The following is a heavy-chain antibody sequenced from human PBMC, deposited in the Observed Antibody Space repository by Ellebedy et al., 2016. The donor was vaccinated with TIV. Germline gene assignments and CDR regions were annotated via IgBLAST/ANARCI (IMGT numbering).Heavy chain of an antibody. CDR1: GFTFSNAW. V-gene: IGHV3-15*01. CDR3: ATGGYFLDY. J-gene: IGHJ4*02. CDR2: IKSKPDGGTT. Sequence: GGSLRLXXAAAGFTFSNAWMNWVRQAPGEGLEWVGRIKSKPDGGTTDYAAPVKGRFTISRDDSKNTVYLQMNSLKIDDTAIYYCATGGYFLDYWGQGTLVTVSS.